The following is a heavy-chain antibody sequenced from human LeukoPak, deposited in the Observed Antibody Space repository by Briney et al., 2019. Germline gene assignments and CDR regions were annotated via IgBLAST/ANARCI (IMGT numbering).Heavy chain of an antibody. Sequence: PGGSLRLSCAASGFTFSSYSMNWVRQAPGKGLEWVSSISSSSSYIYYADSVKGRFTISRDNAKNSLYLQMNSLRAEDTAVYYRARDPCSSWYQGSYFDYWGQGTLVTVSS. CDR3: ARDPCSSWYQGSYFDY. D-gene: IGHD6-13*01. J-gene: IGHJ4*02. V-gene: IGHV3-21*01. CDR1: GFTFSSYS. CDR2: ISSSSSYI.